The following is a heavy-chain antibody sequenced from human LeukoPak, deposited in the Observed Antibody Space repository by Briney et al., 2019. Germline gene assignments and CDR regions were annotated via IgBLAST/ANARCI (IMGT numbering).Heavy chain of an antibody. V-gene: IGHV3-23*01. Sequence: GGSLRLSCAASGFTFSSYAMSWVRQAPGKGLEWVSAISGSGGSTYYADSVKGRFTISRDNSKNTLYLQMNSLRSEDTAVYYCASMVVTVTKRAGYFDYWGQGTLVTVSS. CDR3: ASMVVTVTKRAGYFDY. D-gene: IGHD2-21*02. CDR1: GFTFSSYA. J-gene: IGHJ4*02. CDR2: ISGSGGST.